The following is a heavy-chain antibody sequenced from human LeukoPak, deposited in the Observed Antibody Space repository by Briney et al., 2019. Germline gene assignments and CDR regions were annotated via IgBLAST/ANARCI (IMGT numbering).Heavy chain of an antibody. D-gene: IGHD3-22*01. V-gene: IGHV1-8*03. J-gene: IGHJ4*02. CDR3: ARVGDYYDSSGYSY. Sequence: GASVKVSCKASGYTFTSYDINWVRQATGQGLEWMGWMNPNSGITGYAQKFQGRVTITRNTSISTAYMELSSLRSEDTAVYYCARVGDYYDSSGYSYWGQGTLVTVSS. CDR1: GYTFTSYD. CDR2: MNPNSGIT.